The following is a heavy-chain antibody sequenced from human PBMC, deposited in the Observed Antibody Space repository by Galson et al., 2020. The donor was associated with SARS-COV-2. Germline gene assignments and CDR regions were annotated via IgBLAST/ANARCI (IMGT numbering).Heavy chain of an antibody. CDR2: FDPEDGET. J-gene: IGHJ4*02. Sequence: ASVTVSCKVSGYTLTELSMHWVRQAPGKGLEWMGGFDPEDGETIYAQKFQGRVTMTEDTSTDTAYMELSSLRSEDTAVYYCATKFAIFGVFIPLDYWGQGTLVTVSS. CDR3: ATKFAIFGVFIPLDY. D-gene: IGHD3-3*01. V-gene: IGHV1-24*01. CDR1: GYTLTELS.